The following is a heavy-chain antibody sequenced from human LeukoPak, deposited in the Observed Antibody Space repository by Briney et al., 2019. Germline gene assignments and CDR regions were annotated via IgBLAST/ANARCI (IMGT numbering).Heavy chain of an antibody. V-gene: IGHV1-2*02. CDR3: ARGRGGDDY. Sequence: GASVKVSCKASGYTFTDYYLNWVRQAPGQGPEWMGWINPNSGATNYAQKFQGRVTITADKSTSTAYMELSSLRSEDTAVYYCARGRGGDDYWGQGTLVTVSS. J-gene: IGHJ4*02. CDR2: INPNSGAT. D-gene: IGHD2-15*01. CDR1: GYTFTDYY.